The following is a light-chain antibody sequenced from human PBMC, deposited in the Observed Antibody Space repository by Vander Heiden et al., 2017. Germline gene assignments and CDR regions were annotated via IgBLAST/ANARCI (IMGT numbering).Light chain of an antibody. CDR1: QGISSS. Sequence: IQLSQSPPSLSASLGDRVTITCRASQGISSSLAWYQQKPGKPPNLLIYAASTLQSGVPSRFSGSGSGTDYTLTISSLQPEDFATYYCQQLNSYPRTFGQGTKVEIK. CDR3: QQLNSYPRT. J-gene: IGKJ1*01. CDR2: AAS. V-gene: IGKV1-9*01.